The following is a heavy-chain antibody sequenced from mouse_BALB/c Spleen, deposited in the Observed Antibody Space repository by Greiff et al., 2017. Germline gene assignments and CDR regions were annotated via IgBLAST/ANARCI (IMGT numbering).Heavy chain of an antibody. CDR2: IYPGDGDT. CDR3: ARSGAVVDYAMDY. CDR1: GYTFTSYW. V-gene: IGHV1-87*01. J-gene: IGHJ4*01. Sequence: QVQLKESGAELARPGASVKLSCKASGYTFTSYWMQWVKQRPGQGLEWIGAIYPGDGDTRYTQKFKGKATLTADKSSSTAYMQLSSLASEDSAVYYCARSGAVVDYAMDYWGQGTSVTVSS. D-gene: IGHD1-1*01.